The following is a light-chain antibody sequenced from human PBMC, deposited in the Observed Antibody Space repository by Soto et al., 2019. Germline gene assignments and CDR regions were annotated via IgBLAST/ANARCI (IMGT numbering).Light chain of an antibody. CDR1: RSVGRY. Sequence: ENVLTQSPATLSLSPGERATISCRASRSVGRYLARYQQKPGQAPRLLIYDSSNRXXGIPARFSRSGSGTXXXXXXXXXXXEDFAVYYCQQRNNWPTFGQGTKVEIK. CDR2: DSS. V-gene: IGKV3-11*01. CDR3: QQRNNWPT. J-gene: IGKJ1*01.